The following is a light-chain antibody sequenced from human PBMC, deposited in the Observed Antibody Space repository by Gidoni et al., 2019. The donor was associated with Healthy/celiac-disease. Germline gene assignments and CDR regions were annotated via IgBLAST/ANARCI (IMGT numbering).Light chain of an antibody. CDR1: QSISSY. CDR3: QQSYSTPLYT. Sequence: DIQMIQSPSSLSASVGDRVTITCRASQSISSYLNWYQQKPGKAPKLLIYAASSLQSGVPSRFSGSGSGIDFTPTISSLQPEDFATYYCQQSYSTPLYTFGQGTKLEIK. V-gene: IGKV1-39*01. CDR2: AAS. J-gene: IGKJ2*01.